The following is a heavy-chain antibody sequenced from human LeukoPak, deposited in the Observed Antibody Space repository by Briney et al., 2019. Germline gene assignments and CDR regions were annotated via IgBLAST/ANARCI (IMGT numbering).Heavy chain of an antibody. CDR3: ARVDDSSFYSIDY. Sequence: GASVKVSCKASGYTFTGYYMHWVRQAPGQGLEWMGWINPNSGGTNYAQKFQGRVTMTRDTSISTAYMELSRLRSDDTAVYYCARVDDSSFYSIDYWGQGTLVTVSS. J-gene: IGHJ4*02. CDR2: INPNSGGT. V-gene: IGHV1-2*02. CDR1: GYTFTGYY. D-gene: IGHD3-22*01.